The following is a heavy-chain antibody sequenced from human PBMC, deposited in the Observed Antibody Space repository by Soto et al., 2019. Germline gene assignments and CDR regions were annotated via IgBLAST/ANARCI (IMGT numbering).Heavy chain of an antibody. D-gene: IGHD3-9*01. J-gene: IGHJ3*02. Sequence: QVQLQESGPGLVKPSQTLSLTCTVSGGSISSGGYYWSWIRQPPGKGLEWIGYIYYSGRTYYNPSLKSRVTISVDTSKNQFSLKLSSVTAADTAVYYCARPILTGYYTDAFDIWGHGTMVTVS. CDR2: IYYSGRT. CDR1: GGSISSGGYY. V-gene: IGHV4-31*03. CDR3: ARPILTGYYTDAFDI.